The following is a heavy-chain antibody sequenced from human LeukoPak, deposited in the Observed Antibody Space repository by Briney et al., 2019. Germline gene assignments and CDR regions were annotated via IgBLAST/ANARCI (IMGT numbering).Heavy chain of an antibody. CDR2: ISYDGSNK. D-gene: IGHD3-9*01. CDR3: AKSFDWNTDDAFDI. J-gene: IGHJ3*02. V-gene: IGHV3-30*18. Sequence: GRSLRLSCAASGFTFSSYGMHWVRQAPGKGLEWVAVISYDGSNKYYADSVKGRFTISRDNSKSTLYLQMNSLRAEDTAVYYCAKSFDWNTDDAFDIWGQGTMVTVSS. CDR1: GFTFSSYG.